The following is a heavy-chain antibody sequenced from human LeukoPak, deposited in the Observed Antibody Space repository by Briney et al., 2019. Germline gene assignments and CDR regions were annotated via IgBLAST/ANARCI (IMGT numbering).Heavy chain of an antibody. V-gene: IGHV4-59*01. Sequence: SETLSLTCIVSGGSISSFYWSWVRQPPGKGLEWIGYISNSGSRNYSPSLKSRVTISLDTSKNQFSLRLGSVTAADTAVYYCARDYYGSGSSFDYWGQGTLVTVSS. CDR2: ISNSGSR. D-gene: IGHD3-10*01. CDR1: GGSISSFY. CDR3: ARDYYGSGSSFDY. J-gene: IGHJ4*02.